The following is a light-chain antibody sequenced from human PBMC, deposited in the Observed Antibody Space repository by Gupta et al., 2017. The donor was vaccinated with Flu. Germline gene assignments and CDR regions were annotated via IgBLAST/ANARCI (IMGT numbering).Light chain of an antibody. CDR2: DSS. CDR3: QQEDNLPYT. V-gene: IGKV1-33*01. CDR1: QDITKY. J-gene: IGKJ2*01. Sequence: DIQMAQSPSSLSASVGDRVTITCQASQDITKYLNWYQQQRGKAPKLLIYDSSILETGVSSRFSGSGSGTXFTFTIXSRQPEETGTYYCQQEDNLPYTFGXGTKLEI.